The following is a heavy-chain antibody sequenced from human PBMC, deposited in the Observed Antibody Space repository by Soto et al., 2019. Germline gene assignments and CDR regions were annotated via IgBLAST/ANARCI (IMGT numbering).Heavy chain of an antibody. Sequence: GGSLRLSCAASGFTFSSYAMHWVRQAPGKGLEWVAVISYDGSNKYYADSVKGRFTISRDNSKNTLYLQMNSLRAEDTAVYYCARPSGSYLHPIFDYWGQGTLVTVSS. J-gene: IGHJ4*02. CDR1: GFTFSSYA. D-gene: IGHD1-26*01. CDR3: ARPSGSYLHPIFDY. V-gene: IGHV3-30-3*01. CDR2: ISYDGSNK.